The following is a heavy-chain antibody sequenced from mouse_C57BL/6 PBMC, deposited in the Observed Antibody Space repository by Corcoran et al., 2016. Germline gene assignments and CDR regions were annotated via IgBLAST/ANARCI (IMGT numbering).Heavy chain of an antibody. Sequence: EVQLQQSGPELVKPGASVKIPCKASGYTFTDYYMNWVKQSHGKSLEWIGDINPNNGGTSYNQKFKGKATLTVDKSSSTAYMELRSLTSEDSAVYYCLTGFAYWGQGTLVTVSA. J-gene: IGHJ3*01. D-gene: IGHD4-1*01. CDR2: INPNNGGT. V-gene: IGHV1-26*01. CDR1: GYTFTDYY. CDR3: LTGFAY.